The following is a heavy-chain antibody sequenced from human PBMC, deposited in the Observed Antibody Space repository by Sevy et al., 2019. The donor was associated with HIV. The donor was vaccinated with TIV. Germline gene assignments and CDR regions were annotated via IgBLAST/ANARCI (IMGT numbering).Heavy chain of an antibody. V-gene: IGHV3-9*01. Sequence: GGSLRLSCAASGFTFDDYAMHWVRQAPGKGLEWVSGISWNSGSIGYADSVKGRFTISRDNAKNSLYLQMNSLRAEDTALYYCAKDRSVYASYYYGMDVWGQGTTVTVSS. CDR1: GFTFDDYA. CDR3: AKDRSVYASYYYGMDV. J-gene: IGHJ6*02. CDR2: ISWNSGSI. D-gene: IGHD2-8*01.